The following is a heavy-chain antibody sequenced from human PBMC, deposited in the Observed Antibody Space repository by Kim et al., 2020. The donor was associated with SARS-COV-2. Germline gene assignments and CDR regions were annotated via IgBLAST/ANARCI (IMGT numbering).Heavy chain of an antibody. Sequence: NYNPTLKSRVTISVDTSKNQFSLKLSSVTAADTAGYYCARRSSGWYYFDYWGQGTLVTVSS. J-gene: IGHJ4*02. D-gene: IGHD6-19*01. V-gene: IGHV4-59*08. CDR3: ARRSSGWYYFDY.